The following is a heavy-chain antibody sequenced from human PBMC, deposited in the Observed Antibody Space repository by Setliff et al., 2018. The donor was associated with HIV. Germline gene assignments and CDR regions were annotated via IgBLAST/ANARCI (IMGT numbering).Heavy chain of an antibody. Sequence: PGGSLRLSCAASGFTFSSSAMSWVRQAPGKGLEWISSISGSGGSTYYSHSVKGRFAISRDNSKDTLFLQMNSLRAGDTAVYYCARGGRLQYFDWPSYAMDVWGQGTTVTVSS. V-gene: IGHV3-23*01. D-gene: IGHD3-9*01. J-gene: IGHJ6*02. CDR3: ARGGRLQYFDWPSYAMDV. CDR1: GFTFSSSA. CDR2: ISGSGGST.